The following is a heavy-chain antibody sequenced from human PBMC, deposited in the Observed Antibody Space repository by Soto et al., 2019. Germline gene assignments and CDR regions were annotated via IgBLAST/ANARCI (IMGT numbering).Heavy chain of an antibody. V-gene: IGHV3-23*01. CDR2: ISGSGGST. D-gene: IGHD2-21*02. Sequence: GGSLRLSCAASGFTFSSYAMSWVRQAPGKGLEWVSAISGSGGSTYYADSVKGRFTISRDNSKNTLYLQMNSLRAEDTAVYYRAKVIPVVVTAIDAFDIWGQGTMVTVSS. CDR3: AKVIPVVVTAIDAFDI. J-gene: IGHJ3*02. CDR1: GFTFSSYA.